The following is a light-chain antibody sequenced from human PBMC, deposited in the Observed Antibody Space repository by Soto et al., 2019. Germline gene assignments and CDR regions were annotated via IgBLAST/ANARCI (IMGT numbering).Light chain of an antibody. Sequence: QAVVTQSSSASASLGSSVKLTCTLSSGHSSYIIARHQQQPGKAPRYLMKLEGSGSYNKGSGVPDRFSGSSSGADRYLTISNLQFEDEADYYCETWDINTHVVFGGGTKLTVL. CDR3: ETWDINTHVV. V-gene: IGLV4-60*02. J-gene: IGLJ2*01. CDR2: LEGSGSY. CDR1: SGHSSYI.